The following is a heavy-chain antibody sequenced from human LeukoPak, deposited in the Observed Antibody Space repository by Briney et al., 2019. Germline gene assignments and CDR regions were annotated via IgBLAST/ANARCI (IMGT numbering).Heavy chain of an antibody. Sequence: GASVKVSCKASGYTFTSYDINWVRQATGQGLEWMGWMNPNSGNTGYAQKFQGRATMTRNTSISTAYMELSSLRSEDTAVYYCAMCSGGSCYLFDYWGQGTLVTVSS. CDR1: GYTFTSYD. D-gene: IGHD2-15*01. CDR2: MNPNSGNT. CDR3: AMCSGGSCYLFDY. J-gene: IGHJ4*02. V-gene: IGHV1-8*01.